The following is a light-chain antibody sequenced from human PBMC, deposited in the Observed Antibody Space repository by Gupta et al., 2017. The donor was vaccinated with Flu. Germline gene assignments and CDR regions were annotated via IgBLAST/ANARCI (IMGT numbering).Light chain of an antibody. V-gene: IGKV3-20*01. CDR2: GAS. Sequence: GTLSLSPGERATLSCRASQSVGSSYLAWYQQKPGQAPRLLIYGASSRATGIPDRFSGSGSGTDFTLTISRLEPEDFAVYYCQQYGSSSYTFGQGTKLEIK. CDR3: QQYGSSSYT. CDR1: QSVGSSY. J-gene: IGKJ2*01.